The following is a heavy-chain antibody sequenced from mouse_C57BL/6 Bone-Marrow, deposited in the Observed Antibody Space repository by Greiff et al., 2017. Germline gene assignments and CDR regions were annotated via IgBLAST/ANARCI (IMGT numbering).Heavy chain of an antibody. CDR2: LSSGGSYP. J-gene: IGHJ3*01. CDR1: GFTFSSYG. V-gene: IGHV5-6*01. D-gene: IGHD2-2*01. Sequence: EVHLVVSGGDLVKPGGSLKLSCAASGFTFSSYGMSWVRQTPDTRLEWVASLSSGGSYPYYPASVKGRFTISRDNAKNTLYLQMSSLKSEDTAMDYCARHGGGLPPFAYWGQGTLVTVSA. CDR3: ARHGGGLPPFAY.